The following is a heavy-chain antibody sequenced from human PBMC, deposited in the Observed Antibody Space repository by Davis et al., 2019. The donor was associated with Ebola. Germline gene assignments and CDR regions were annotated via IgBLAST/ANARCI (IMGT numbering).Heavy chain of an antibody. CDR1: GYTFTSYG. CDR2: IIPILGIA. J-gene: IGHJ4*02. V-gene: IGHV1-69*04. CDR3: ARYYRAVAGHFDY. D-gene: IGHD6-19*01. Sequence: SVKVSCKASGYTFTSYGISWVRQAPGQGLEWMGRIIPILGIANYAQKFQGRVTITADKSTSTAYMELSSLRSEDTAVYYCARYYRAVAGHFDYWGQGTLVTVSS.